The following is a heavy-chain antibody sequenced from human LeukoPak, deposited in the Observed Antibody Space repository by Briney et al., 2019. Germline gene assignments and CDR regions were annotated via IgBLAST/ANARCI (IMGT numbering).Heavy chain of an antibody. V-gene: IGHV1-18*01. CDR1: GYTFTSYG. CDR2: ISAYNGNT. D-gene: IGHD6-13*01. J-gene: IGHJ3*02. Sequence: ASVKVSCKASGYTFTSYGISWVRQAPGQGLEWMGWISAYNGNTNYAQKLQGRVTMTRDTSISTAYMELSRLRSDDTAVYYCAREGLPIAAAAPDAFDIWGQGTMVTVSS. CDR3: AREGLPIAAAAPDAFDI.